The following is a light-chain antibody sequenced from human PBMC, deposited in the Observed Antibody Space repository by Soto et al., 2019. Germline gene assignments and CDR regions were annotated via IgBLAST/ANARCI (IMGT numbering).Light chain of an antibody. CDR1: CSEVGGYKC. V-gene: IGLV2-11*01. CDR3: AAWDDSLSGWV. CDR2: DVS. Sequence: QSVLTQPRSVSGSPGQSVTISCTGTCSEVGGYKCVSWYQHHPGKAPKLMIYDVSKRPSGVPDRFSGSKSGNTASLTISGLQAEDEADYYCAAWDDSLSGWVFGGGTKLTVL. J-gene: IGLJ3*02.